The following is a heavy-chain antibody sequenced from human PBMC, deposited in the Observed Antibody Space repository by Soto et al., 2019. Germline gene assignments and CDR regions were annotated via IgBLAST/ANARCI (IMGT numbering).Heavy chain of an antibody. CDR2: MNPNSGNT. V-gene: IGHV1-8*01. D-gene: IGHD2-15*01. CDR1: GYTFTSYD. CDR3: ARQRPIVVVVAARTGSWFDP. J-gene: IGHJ5*02. Sequence: AASVKVSCKASGYTFTSYDINWVRQATGQGLEWMGWMNPNSGNTGYAQKFQGRVTMTRNTSISTAYMELSSLRSEDTAVYYCARQRPIVVVVAARTGSWFDPWGQGTLVTVSS.